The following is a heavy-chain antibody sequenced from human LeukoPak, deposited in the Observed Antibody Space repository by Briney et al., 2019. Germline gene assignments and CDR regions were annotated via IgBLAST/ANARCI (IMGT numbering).Heavy chain of an antibody. CDR1: GGSISRGGYY. J-gene: IGHJ4*02. V-gene: IGHV4-30-2*01. D-gene: IGHD6-13*01. Sequence: SETLSLTCTVSGGSISRGGYYWSWIRQPPGKGLEWIGYIYHSGSTYYNPSLKSRVTISLDRSKNQFSLKLSSVTAADTAVYYCARYSSSWYGIDYWGQGTLVTVSS. CDR2: IYHSGST. CDR3: ARYSSSWYGIDY.